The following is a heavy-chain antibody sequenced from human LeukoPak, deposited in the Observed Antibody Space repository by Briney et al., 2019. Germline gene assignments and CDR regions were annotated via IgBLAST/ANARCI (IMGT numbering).Heavy chain of an antibody. J-gene: IGHJ4*02. CDR3: AKVGILTGYSPAYFDY. CDR2: ISGSGGST. D-gene: IGHD3-9*01. Sequence: GGSLRLSCAASGFTFSSYAMSWVRQAPGKGLEWVSAISGSGGSTYYADSVKGRFTISRDNSKNTLYLQMNSLRAEDTAVYYCAKVGILTGYSPAYFDYWGQGTLVTVPS. CDR1: GFTFSSYA. V-gene: IGHV3-23*01.